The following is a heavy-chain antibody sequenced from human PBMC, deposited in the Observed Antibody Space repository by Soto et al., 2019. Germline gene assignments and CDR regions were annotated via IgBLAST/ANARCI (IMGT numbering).Heavy chain of an antibody. V-gene: IGHV2-26*01. CDR3: ARATHNYDILTGNYYYGMDV. Sequence: QVTLKESGPVLVKPTETLTLTCTVSGFSLSNARMGVSWIRQPPGKALEWLAHIFSNDEKSYSTSLKSRLTISKDTSKSQVVLTMTNMDPVDTATYYCARATHNYDILTGNYYYGMDVCGQGTTVTVSS. CDR2: IFSNDEK. D-gene: IGHD3-9*01. CDR1: GFSLSNARMG. J-gene: IGHJ6*02.